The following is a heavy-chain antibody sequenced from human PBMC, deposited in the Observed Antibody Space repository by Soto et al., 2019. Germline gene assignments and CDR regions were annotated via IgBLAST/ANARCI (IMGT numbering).Heavy chain of an antibody. CDR3: AKDRDYYGSGSFDY. D-gene: IGHD3-10*01. CDR1: GFTFSSYA. V-gene: IGHV3-9*01. J-gene: IGHJ4*02. Sequence: SLRLSCAASGFTFSSYAMSWVRQAPGKGLEWVSAISWSGGSIDYADSVKGRFTISRDNAKNSLYLQMNSLRAEDTALYYCAKDRDYYGSGSFDYWGQGTLVTVSS. CDR2: ISWSGGSI.